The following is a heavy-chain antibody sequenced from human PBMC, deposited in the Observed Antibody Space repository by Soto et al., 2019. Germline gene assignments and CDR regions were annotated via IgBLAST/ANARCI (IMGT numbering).Heavy chain of an antibody. J-gene: IGHJ3*02. CDR1: GYSFTSYW. V-gene: IGHV5-10-1*01. Sequence: PXDSLTISRKGSGYSFTSYWISSVRQMPGKGLEWMGRIDPSDSYTDYSPSLQGHVTISTDKFINTAYLQWSSPKASDTAMYYCAREGLRDAFDIWGQGTMVTVS. CDR2: IDPSDSYT. D-gene: IGHD4-17*01. CDR3: AREGLRDAFDI.